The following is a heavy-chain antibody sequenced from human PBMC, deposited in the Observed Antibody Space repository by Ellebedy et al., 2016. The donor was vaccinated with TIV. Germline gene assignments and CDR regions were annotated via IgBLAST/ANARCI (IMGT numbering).Heavy chain of an antibody. V-gene: IGHV3-7*04. CDR2: INQDGSNT. CDR3: ARGGFDHAFDI. D-gene: IGHD3-9*01. Sequence: LSLTXXASEFTFRDYWMSWVRQAPGKGLEWVANINQDGSNTYYVDSVKGRFTISRDNAKNSLYLQMNSLRVEDTAVYYCARGGFDHAFDIWGQGTMVTVSS. J-gene: IGHJ3*02. CDR1: EFTFRDYW.